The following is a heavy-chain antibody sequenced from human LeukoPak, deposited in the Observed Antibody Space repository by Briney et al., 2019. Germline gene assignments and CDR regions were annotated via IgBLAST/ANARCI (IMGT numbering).Heavy chain of an antibody. CDR2: ISAYNGNT. D-gene: IGHD6-13*01. Sequence: ASVKVSCKASGYTFTSYGISWVRQAPGQGLEWMGWISAYNGNTDYAQKLQGRVTMTTDTSTSTAYMELRSLRSDDTAVYYCARYPEESSSWYGWFDPWGQGTLVTVSS. V-gene: IGHV1-18*01. J-gene: IGHJ5*02. CDR1: GYTFTSYG. CDR3: ARYPEESSSWYGWFDP.